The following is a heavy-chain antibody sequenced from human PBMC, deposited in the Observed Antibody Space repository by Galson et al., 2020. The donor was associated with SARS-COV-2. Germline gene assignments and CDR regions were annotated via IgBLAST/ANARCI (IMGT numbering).Heavy chain of an antibody. CDR3: TRQRSGSYYSTVGFDY. Sequence: GGSLRLSCTASGFTFGDYAMSWFRQAPGKGLEWVGFIRSKAYGGTTEYAASVKGRFTISRDDSKSIAYLQMNSLKTEDTAVYYCTRQRSGSYYSTVGFDYWGQGTLVTVSS. CDR2: IRSKAYGGTT. D-gene: IGHD1-26*01. CDR1: GFTFGDYA. J-gene: IGHJ4*02. V-gene: IGHV3-49*03.